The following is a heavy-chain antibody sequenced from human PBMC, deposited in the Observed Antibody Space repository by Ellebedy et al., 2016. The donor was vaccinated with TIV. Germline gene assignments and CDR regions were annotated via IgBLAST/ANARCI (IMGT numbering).Heavy chain of an antibody. CDR1: GYTVTSYG. Sequence: ASVKVSCKASGYTVTSYGISWVRQAPGQGLEWMGWISAYNGNTNYAQKLQGRVTMTTDTSTSTAYMELRSLRSDDTAVYYCARAIDSSSAEYFQHWGQGTLVTVSS. CDR2: ISAYNGNT. CDR3: ARAIDSSSAEYFQH. D-gene: IGHD6-13*01. V-gene: IGHV1-18*01. J-gene: IGHJ1*01.